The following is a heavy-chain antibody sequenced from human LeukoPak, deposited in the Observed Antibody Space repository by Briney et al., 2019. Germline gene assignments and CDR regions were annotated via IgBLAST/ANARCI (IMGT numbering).Heavy chain of an antibody. J-gene: IGHJ4*02. CDR2: IYYSRST. Sequence: SETLSLTCTVSGGSVSSSSYTWGWVRQPPGRGLEWIGSIYYSRSTYDNPPHNSRVTISVDTTKNQFSLKLSSGTAADTAVYYCVRGYYDSSGYYMVYWGQGTLVTVSS. CDR3: VRGYYDSSGYYMVY. V-gene: IGHV4-39*01. D-gene: IGHD3-22*01. CDR1: GGSVSSSSYT.